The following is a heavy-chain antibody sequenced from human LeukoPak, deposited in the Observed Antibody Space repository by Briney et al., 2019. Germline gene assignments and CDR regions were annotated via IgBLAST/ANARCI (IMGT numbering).Heavy chain of an antibody. V-gene: IGHV1-46*01. CDR3: ARDYELGTAGTAYEYFDN. D-gene: IGHD1-1*01. CDR2: INPSGGST. J-gene: IGHJ4*02. CDR1: GYTFTSYY. Sequence: ASVKVSCKASGYTFTSYYMHWVRQAPGQGLEWMGIINPSGGSTSYAQKFQGRVTMTRDTSTSTVYMELSSLRSEDTAVYYCARDYELGTAGTAYEYFDNWGQGTLVTVSS.